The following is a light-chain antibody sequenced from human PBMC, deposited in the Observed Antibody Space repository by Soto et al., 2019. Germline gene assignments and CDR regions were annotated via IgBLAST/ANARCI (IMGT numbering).Light chain of an antibody. CDR2: DVS. Sequence: QSALTQPASVSGSPGQSITISCTGTSSVVGGYNYVSWYQQYPGKAPKLMIYDVSNRPSGVSNRFSGSKSGNTASLTISGLQAEDEADYYCSSYTSSSTRVFGTGTKVTVL. CDR3: SSYTSSSTRV. CDR1: SSVVGGYNY. J-gene: IGLJ1*01. V-gene: IGLV2-14*01.